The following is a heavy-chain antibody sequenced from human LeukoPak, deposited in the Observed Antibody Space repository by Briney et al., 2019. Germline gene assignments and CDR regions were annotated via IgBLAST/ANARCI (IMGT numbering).Heavy chain of an antibody. D-gene: IGHD3-10*01. Sequence: SETLSLTCAVYGGSFSGYYWSWIRQPPGKGLEWIGEINHSGSTNYNPSLKSRVTISVDTSKNQFSLKVNSVTAADTAVYYCARGERSLFRGVTEFWGQGALVSVSS. CDR3: ARGERSLFRGVTEF. V-gene: IGHV4-34*01. J-gene: IGHJ4*02. CDR1: GGSFSGYY. CDR2: INHSGST.